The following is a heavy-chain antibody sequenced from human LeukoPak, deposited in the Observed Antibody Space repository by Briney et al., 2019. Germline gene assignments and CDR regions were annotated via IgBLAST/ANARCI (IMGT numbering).Heavy chain of an antibody. V-gene: IGHV3-23*01. CDR2: ISGSAGST. J-gene: IGHJ4*02. Sequence: GGSLRLSCAASGFTVSSNYMSWVRQAPGKGLEWVSAISGSAGSTYYADSVKGRFTISRDNSKNTLYLQMNSLRAEDTAVYYCAKGLKYRYYYDSSGYFPPFDYWGQGTLVTVSS. CDR3: AKGLKYRYYYDSSGYFPPFDY. CDR1: GFTVSSNY. D-gene: IGHD3-22*01.